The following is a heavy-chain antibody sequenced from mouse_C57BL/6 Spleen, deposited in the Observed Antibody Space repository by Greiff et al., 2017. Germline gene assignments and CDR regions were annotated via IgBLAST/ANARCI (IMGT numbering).Heavy chain of an antibody. CDR3: ARRDYGSSSCDY. Sequence: VQLQQSGAELMKPGASVKLSCKATGYTFTGYWIEWVKQRPGHGLEWIGEILPGSGSTNYNEKFKGKATFTADTSSNTASMQLSSLTTEDSASYYCARRDYGSSSCDYWGQGTTLTVSS. J-gene: IGHJ2*01. CDR2: ILPGSGST. CDR1: GYTFTGYW. D-gene: IGHD1-1*01. V-gene: IGHV1-9*01.